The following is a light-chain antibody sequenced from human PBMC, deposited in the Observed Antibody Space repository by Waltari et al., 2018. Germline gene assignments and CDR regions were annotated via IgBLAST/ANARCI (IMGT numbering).Light chain of an antibody. CDR1: SRAVGFYTY. Sequence: QSALTQPPSASGSPGQSVTISCTGPSRAVGFYTYVSWYQLHPGKAPKLMIYEVTKRPSGVPDRFSGSKSGNTASLTVSGLQAEDEADYYCSSYGGSNNFVVFGGGTKLTVL. CDR3: SSYGGSNNFVV. CDR2: EVT. J-gene: IGLJ2*01. V-gene: IGLV2-8*01.